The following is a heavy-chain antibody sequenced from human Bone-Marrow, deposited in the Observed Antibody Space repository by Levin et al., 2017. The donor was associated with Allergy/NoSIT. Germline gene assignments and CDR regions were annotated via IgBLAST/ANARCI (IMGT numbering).Heavy chain of an antibody. V-gene: IGHV3-11*01. D-gene: IGHD3-16*01. CDR2: ISKDGYNI. CDR3: ARDGGLIDY. J-gene: IGHJ4*02. Sequence: PGGSLRLSCQASGFIFRDFYMSRVRQTPGQGLEWIAEISKDGYNIYYADSLRGRFTVSRDNTKNSLYLHMSSLTPDDTAVYYCARDGGLIDYWGQGTLVTVSS. CDR1: GFIFRDFY.